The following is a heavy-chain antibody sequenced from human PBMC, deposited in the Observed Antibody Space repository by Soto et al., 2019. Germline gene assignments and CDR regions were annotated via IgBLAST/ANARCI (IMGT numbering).Heavy chain of an antibody. Sequence: SSETLSLTCTVSGGSISSYYWSWIRQPPGKGLEWIGYIYYSGSTNYNPSLKSRVTISVDTSKNQFSLKLSSVTAADTAVYYCARLPGCSGGSCYGVYYFDYWGQGTLVTVSS. CDR2: IYYSGST. CDR3: ARLPGCSGGSCYGVYYFDY. V-gene: IGHV4-59*08. CDR1: GGSISSYY. D-gene: IGHD2-15*01. J-gene: IGHJ4*02.